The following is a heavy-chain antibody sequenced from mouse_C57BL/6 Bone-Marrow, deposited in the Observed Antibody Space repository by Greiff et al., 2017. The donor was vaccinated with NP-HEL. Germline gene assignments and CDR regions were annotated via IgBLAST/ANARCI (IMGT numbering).Heavy chain of an antibody. D-gene: IGHD1-1*01. V-gene: IGHV5-6*02. Sequence: DVKLVESGGDLVKPGGSLKLSCAASGFTFSSYGMSWVRQTPDKRLEWVATISSGGSYTYYPDTVKGRFIISRDNAKNTLYLQMSSLKSEDTAMYCCARRRRGRGDFDVWGTGTTVTVSS. CDR2: ISSGGSYT. CDR1: GFTFSSYG. J-gene: IGHJ1*03. CDR3: ARRRRGRGDFDV.